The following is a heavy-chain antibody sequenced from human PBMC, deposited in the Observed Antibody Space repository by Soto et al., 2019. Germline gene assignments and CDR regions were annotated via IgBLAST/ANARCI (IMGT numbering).Heavy chain of an antibody. Sequence: GGSLRLSCAASGFTFSSYAMSWVRQAPGKGLEWVSAISGSGGSTYYADSVKGRFTISRDNSKNTLYLQMNSLRAEDTAVYYCAKGPYYYGSGSYYLLWGQGTLVTVSS. J-gene: IGHJ4*02. CDR2: ISGSGGST. CDR3: AKGPYYYGSGSYYLL. V-gene: IGHV3-23*01. D-gene: IGHD3-10*01. CDR1: GFTFSSYA.